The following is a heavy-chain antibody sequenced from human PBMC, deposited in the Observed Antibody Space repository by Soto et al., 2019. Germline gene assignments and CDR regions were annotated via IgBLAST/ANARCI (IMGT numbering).Heavy chain of an antibody. CDR1: GYTFTGYY. V-gene: IGHV1-2*04. CDR3: VRTGPPRSYYYGMDV. Sequence: GAPVKVSCKASGYTFTGYYMHWVRQAPGQGLEWMGWINPNSGGTNYAQKFQGWVTMTRDTSISTAYMELSRLRSDDTAVYYCVRTGPPRSYYYGMDVWGQGTTVTVSS. J-gene: IGHJ6*02. D-gene: IGHD3-10*01. CDR2: INPNSGGT.